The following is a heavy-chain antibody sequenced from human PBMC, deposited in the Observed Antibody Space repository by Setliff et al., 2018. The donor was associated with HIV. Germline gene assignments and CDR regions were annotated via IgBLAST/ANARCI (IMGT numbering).Heavy chain of an antibody. CDR1: GYTFSNFG. D-gene: IGHD3-10*01. V-gene: IGHV1-18*01. Sequence: ASVKVSCKSSGYTFSNFGVSWVRQAPGQGLEWLGYINGYSGKTHFPPGLQGRLTMTTDTSTDTVYLELRSLASDDTAIYYCAREAPRYASGAFDMWGLGTMVTVS. CDR2: INGYSGKT. J-gene: IGHJ3*02. CDR3: AREAPRYASGAFDM.